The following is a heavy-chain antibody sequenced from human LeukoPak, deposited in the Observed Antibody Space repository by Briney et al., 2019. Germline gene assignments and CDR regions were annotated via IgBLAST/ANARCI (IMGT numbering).Heavy chain of an antibody. CDR3: VANSFDH. V-gene: IGHV1-46*01. CDR1: GYTFTTYY. J-gene: IGHJ4*02. D-gene: IGHD5-24*01. CDR2: IDPSGCDT. Sequence: SVKVSCKSSGYTFTTYYMHGVGQARGQGLEGMGMIDPSGCDTLYTHKFPDRLTVNPNTPPSTVYMELSSLTSADTRVYYSVANSFDHWGQGTLVTVSS.